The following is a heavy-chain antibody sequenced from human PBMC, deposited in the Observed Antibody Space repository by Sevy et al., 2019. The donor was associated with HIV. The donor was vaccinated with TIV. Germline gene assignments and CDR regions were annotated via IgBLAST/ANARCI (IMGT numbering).Heavy chain of an antibody. J-gene: IGHJ4*02. D-gene: IGHD6-19*01. Sequence: GGSLRLSCAASGFTFSSYAMHWVRQAPGKGLEWVAVISYDGSNKYYADSVKGRFTISRDNSKNTVYPQMNSLRAEDTAVYYCARDIAVAGNYFDYWGQGTLVTVSS. CDR3: ARDIAVAGNYFDY. CDR1: GFTFSSYA. CDR2: ISYDGSNK. V-gene: IGHV3-30-3*01.